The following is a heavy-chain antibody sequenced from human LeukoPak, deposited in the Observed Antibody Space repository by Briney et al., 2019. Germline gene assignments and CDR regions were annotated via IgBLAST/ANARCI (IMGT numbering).Heavy chain of an antibody. CDR3: ARDWLYSSGWAQNDY. V-gene: IGHV3-74*01. CDR1: GFTFSSYW. D-gene: IGHD6-19*01. Sequence: GGSLRLSCAASGFTFSSYWMHWVRQAPGKGLVWVSRINSDGRDTTYADSVKGRFTISRDNAENTLYLQMNSLRAEDTAVYYCARDWLYSSGWAQNDYWGQGTLVTVSS. CDR2: INSDGRDT. J-gene: IGHJ4*02.